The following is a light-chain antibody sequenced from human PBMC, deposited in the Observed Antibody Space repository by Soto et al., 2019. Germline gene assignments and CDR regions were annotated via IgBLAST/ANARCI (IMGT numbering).Light chain of an antibody. CDR3: QQYEDLPLT. CDR1: QDINNY. Sequence: DIQLTQSPSSLSASVGDRVTITCQASQDINNYLNWYQQKPGKAPKLLIFDASSVETGVPSRFSGSGSGTHFTFTISSLEPEDIATYHCQQYEDLPLTFGQGTEVELK. J-gene: IGKJ4*01. V-gene: IGKV1-33*01. CDR2: DAS.